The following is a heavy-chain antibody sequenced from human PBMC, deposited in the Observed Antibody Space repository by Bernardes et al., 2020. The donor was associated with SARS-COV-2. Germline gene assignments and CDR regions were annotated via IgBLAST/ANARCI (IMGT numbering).Heavy chain of an antibody. D-gene: IGHD3-9*01. CDR2: IWYDGSNK. J-gene: IGHJ6*02. CDR3: ARELLGNYDILTGYSDYYYYGMDV. V-gene: IGHV3-33*01. Sequence: GGSLRLSCAASGFTFSSYGMHWVRQAPGKGLEWVAVIWYDGSNKYYADSVKGRFTISRDNSKNTLYLQMNSLRAEDTAVYYCARELLGNYDILTGYSDYYYYGMDVWGQGTTVTVSS. CDR1: GFTFSSYG.